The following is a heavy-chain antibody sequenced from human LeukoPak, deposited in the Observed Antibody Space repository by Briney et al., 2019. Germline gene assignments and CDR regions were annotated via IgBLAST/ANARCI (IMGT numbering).Heavy chain of an antibody. J-gene: IGHJ5*02. CDR1: GGSISRYY. CDR2: IYYRGST. CDR3: AGSPGNIAVAGTFWFDP. D-gene: IGHD6-19*01. Sequence: SETLSLTCTVSGGSISRYYWSWIRQPPGKGLGWIGYIYYRGSTNYNPSLKSRVIISVDTSKNQFSLKLSSVTAADTAVYYCAGSPGNIAVAGTFWFDPWGQGTLVTVSS. V-gene: IGHV4-59*01.